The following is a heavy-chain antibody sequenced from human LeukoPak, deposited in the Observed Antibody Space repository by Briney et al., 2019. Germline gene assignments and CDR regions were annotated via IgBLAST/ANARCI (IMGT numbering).Heavy chain of an antibody. V-gene: IGHV4-34*01. CDR2: INHSGST. CDR1: GGSFSGYY. D-gene: IGHD3-3*01. CDR3: AGGLPYDFWSGYYPLTRPYFDY. Sequence: SETLSLTCAVYGGSFSGYYWSWIRQPPGKGLEWIGEINHSGSTNYNPSLKSRVTISVDTSKNQFSLKLSSVTAADTAVYYCAGGLPYDFWSGYYPLTRPYFDYWGQGTLVTVSS. J-gene: IGHJ4*02.